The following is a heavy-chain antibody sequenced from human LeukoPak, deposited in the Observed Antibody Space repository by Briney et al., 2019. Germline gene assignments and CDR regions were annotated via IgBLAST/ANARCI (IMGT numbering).Heavy chain of an antibody. V-gene: IGHV4-34*01. CDR1: GGSFSGYY. Sequence: SETLSLTCAVYGGSFSGYYWSWIRQPPGKGLEWIGSIYYSGSTYYNPSLKSRVTISVDTSKNQFSLKLSSVTAADTAVYYCARHIDYPYYYYYMDVWGKGTTVTVSS. D-gene: IGHD4-11*01. CDR3: ARHIDYPYYYYYMDV. J-gene: IGHJ6*03. CDR2: IYYSGST.